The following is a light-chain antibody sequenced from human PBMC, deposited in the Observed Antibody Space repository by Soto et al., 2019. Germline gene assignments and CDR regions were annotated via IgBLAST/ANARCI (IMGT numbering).Light chain of an antibody. V-gene: IGLV2-8*01. CDR1: SSDVGGYNF. Sequence: QSVLTQPPSASGSPGQSVTISCSGTSSDVGGYNFVSWYQQHPGKAPKFLIYEVRKRPSGVPARFSGSKSGNTASLTISGLQAEDEADYYCSSYAGSYTLVFGTGTKLTVL. CDR3: SSYAGSYTLV. J-gene: IGLJ1*01. CDR2: EVR.